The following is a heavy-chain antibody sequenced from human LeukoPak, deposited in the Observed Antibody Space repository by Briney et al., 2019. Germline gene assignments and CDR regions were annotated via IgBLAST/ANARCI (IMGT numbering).Heavy chain of an antibody. J-gene: IGHJ4*02. CDR2: FDPEDGET. Sequence: ASVDVSCTVSGYTLTELSMHWVRQAPGKGLEWMGGFDPEDGETIYAQKFQGRVTMTEDTSTDTAYMELSSLRSEDTAVYYCATYITYYYGSGSYYQSIFDYWGQGTLVTVSS. V-gene: IGHV1-24*01. CDR1: GYTLTELS. D-gene: IGHD3-10*01. CDR3: ATYITYYYGSGSYYQSIFDY.